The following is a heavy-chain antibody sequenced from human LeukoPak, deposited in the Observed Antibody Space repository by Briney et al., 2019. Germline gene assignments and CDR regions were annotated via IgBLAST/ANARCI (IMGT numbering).Heavy chain of an antibody. Sequence: PSETLSLTCTVSGGSISSYYWSWIRQPPGKGLEWIGYIYYSGSTNYNPSLKSRVTMSVDTSKNQFFLRLSSVTAADTAIYYCARYCSTAGCHDYWGQGTLVTVSS. CDR2: IYYSGST. CDR3: ARYCSTAGCHDY. V-gene: IGHV4-59*01. CDR1: GGSISSYY. D-gene: IGHD2-2*01. J-gene: IGHJ4*02.